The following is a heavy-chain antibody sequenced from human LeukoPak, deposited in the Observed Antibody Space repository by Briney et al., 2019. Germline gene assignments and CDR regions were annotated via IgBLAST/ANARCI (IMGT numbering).Heavy chain of an antibody. CDR2: INHSGST. Sequence: SETLSLTCAVYGGSFSNYYWSWIRRPPGKGLEWIGEINHSGSTNYNPSLKSRVTISVDTSKNRFSLKLSSVTAADTAVYYCALDFWRGSVITNYWGQGTLVTVSS. V-gene: IGHV4-34*01. CDR1: GGSFSNYY. CDR3: ALDFWRGSVITNY. J-gene: IGHJ4*02. D-gene: IGHD3-3*01.